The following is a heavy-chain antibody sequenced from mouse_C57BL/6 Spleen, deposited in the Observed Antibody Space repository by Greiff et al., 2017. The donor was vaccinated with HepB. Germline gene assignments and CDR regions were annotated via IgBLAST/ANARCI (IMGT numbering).Heavy chain of an antibody. CDR3: ARDCYYGSSYEYFDV. J-gene: IGHJ1*03. Sequence: EVKLMESGAELVKPGASVKLSCTASGFNIKDYYMHWVKQRTEQGLEWIGRIDPEDGETKYAPKFQGKATITADTSSNTAYLQLSSLTSEDTAVYYCARDCYYGSSYEYFDVWGTGTTVTVSS. D-gene: IGHD1-1*01. V-gene: IGHV14-2*01. CDR1: GFNIKDYY. CDR2: IDPEDGET.